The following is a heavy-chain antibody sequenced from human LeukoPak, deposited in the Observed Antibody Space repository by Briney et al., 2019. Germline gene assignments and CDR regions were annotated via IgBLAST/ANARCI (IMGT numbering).Heavy chain of an antibody. J-gene: IGHJ4*02. CDR3: ARSQRAYSIVPSPYGSFDY. CDR2: IYYSGST. D-gene: IGHD4-11*01. Sequence: SETLSLXCTVSGGSISSYYRSWSRQPPGKGLEWIGYIYYSGSTNYNPSLKSRVTISVDTSKNQFSLKLSSVTATDTAVYYCARSQRAYSIVPSPYGSFDYWGQGTLVTVSS. CDR1: GGSISSYY. V-gene: IGHV4-59*01.